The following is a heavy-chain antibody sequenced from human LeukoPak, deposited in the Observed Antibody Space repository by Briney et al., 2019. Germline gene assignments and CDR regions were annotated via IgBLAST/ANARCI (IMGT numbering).Heavy chain of an antibody. D-gene: IGHD3-16*01. Sequence: GGSLRLSCAASGFTFSSYEMNWVRQAPGKGLEWVSSISGSGSGGCSYYAVYVKGRFTISRDNSKNKLYLQMNSLIAEDTAVYYCAKARYDYVWGSLLVDSFDIWGQGTMVTVSS. CDR2: ISGSGSGGCS. CDR1: GFTFSSYE. CDR3: AKARYDYVWGSLLVDSFDI. J-gene: IGHJ3*02. V-gene: IGHV3-23*01.